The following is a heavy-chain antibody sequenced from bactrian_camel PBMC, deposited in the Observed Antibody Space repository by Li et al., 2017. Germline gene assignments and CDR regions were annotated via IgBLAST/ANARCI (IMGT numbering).Heavy chain of an antibody. J-gene: IGHJ4*01. V-gene: IGHV3S53*01. CDR1: GKTNVLNC. D-gene: IGHD5*01. CDR3: AAGLGYGDARWDPPQGSRMNAIHLPLA. CDR2: IGSEGVT. Sequence: HVQLVESGGGSVQAGGSLRLSCAAIGKTNVLNCMGWFRQAPGKERDEVSRIGSEGVTTYADSVKGRFTISQDIAKKTVYLQMNNLKIEDTAIYYCAAGLGYGDARWDPPQGSRMNAIHLPLAGARGPRSPSP.